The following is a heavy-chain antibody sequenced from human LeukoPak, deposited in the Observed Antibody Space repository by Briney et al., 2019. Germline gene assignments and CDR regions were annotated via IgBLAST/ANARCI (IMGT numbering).Heavy chain of an antibody. CDR2: ISSSSGYI. V-gene: IGHV3-21*01. J-gene: IGHJ4*02. Sequence: GGSLRLSCAASGFTFSSYSMNRVRQAPGKGLEWVSSISSSSGYIYYTDSVKSRFTISRDNAKNSLYLQMNSLRAEDTAVYYCASGANSYGWMALDYWGQGTLVTVSS. CDR3: ASGANSYGWMALDY. D-gene: IGHD5-18*01. CDR1: GFTFSSYS.